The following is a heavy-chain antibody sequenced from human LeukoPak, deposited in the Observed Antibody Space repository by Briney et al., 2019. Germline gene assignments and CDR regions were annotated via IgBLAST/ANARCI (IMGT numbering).Heavy chain of an antibody. V-gene: IGHV1-69*05. CDR3: ASDADYYDSSGYYYAYFDY. D-gene: IGHD3-22*01. CDR1: GGTFSSYA. J-gene: IGHJ4*02. Sequence: SVKVSCKASGGTFSSYAISWVRQAPGQGLEWMGRIIPIFGTANYAQKFQGRVTITTDESTSTAYMELSSLRSEDTAVYYCASDADYYDSSGYYYAYFDYWGQGTLVTVSS. CDR2: IIPIFGTA.